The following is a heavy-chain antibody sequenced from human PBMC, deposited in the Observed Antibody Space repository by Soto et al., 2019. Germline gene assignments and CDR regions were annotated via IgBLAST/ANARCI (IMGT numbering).Heavy chain of an antibody. V-gene: IGHV3-23*01. CDR3: AKGLLPSGTIYYYGMDV. CDR2: ISGSGGST. J-gene: IGHJ6*02. D-gene: IGHD1-7*01. CDR1: GFTFSSYA. Sequence: PGGSLRLSCAASGFTFSSYAMSWVRQAPGKGLEWVSAISGSGGSTYYADSVKGRFTISRDNSKNTLYLQMNSLGAEDTAVYYCAKGLLPSGTIYYYGMDVWGQGTTVTVSS.